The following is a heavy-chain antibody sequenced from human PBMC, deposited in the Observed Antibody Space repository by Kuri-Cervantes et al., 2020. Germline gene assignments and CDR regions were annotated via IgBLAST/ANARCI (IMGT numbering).Heavy chain of an antibody. CDR1: GFTFSSYS. CDR3: AKDFGGSSI. CDR2: ISSSSSTI. D-gene: IGHD1-26*01. Sequence: LSLTCAASGFTFSSYSMNWVRQAPGKGLEWVSYISSSSSTIYYADSVKGRFTISRDNAKNSLYLQMNSLRAEDTAVYYCAKDFGGSSIWGQGTLVTVSS. V-gene: IGHV3-48*01. J-gene: IGHJ4*02.